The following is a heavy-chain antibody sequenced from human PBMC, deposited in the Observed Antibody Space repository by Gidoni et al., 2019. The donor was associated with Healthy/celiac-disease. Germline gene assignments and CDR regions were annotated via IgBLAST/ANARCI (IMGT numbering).Heavy chain of an antibody. D-gene: IGHD6-13*01. CDR1: GFTFSSYG. Sequence: ESGGGVVQPGRSLRLSCAASGFTFSSYGMHWVRQAPGKGLEWVAVISYDGSNKYYADSVKGRFTISRDNSKNTLYLQMNSLRAEDTAVYYCAKDRAAAGTWAFDIWGQGTMVTVSS. CDR2: ISYDGSNK. CDR3: AKDRAAAGTWAFDI. J-gene: IGHJ3*02. V-gene: IGHV3-30*18.